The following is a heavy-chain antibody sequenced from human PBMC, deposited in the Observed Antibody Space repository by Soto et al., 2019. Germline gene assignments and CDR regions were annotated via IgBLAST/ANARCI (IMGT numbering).Heavy chain of an antibody. V-gene: IGHV4-31*03. CDR1: GGSISSGGYY. CDR3: ARVSRPTTFDY. J-gene: IGHJ4*02. D-gene: IGHD1-1*01. Sequence: SETLSLTCTVSGGSISSGGYYWSWIRQHPGKGLEWIGYIYYSGSTYYNPSLKSRVTISVDTSKNQFSLKLSSVTAADTAVYYCARVSRPTTFDYWGQGTLVTVSS. CDR2: IYYSGST.